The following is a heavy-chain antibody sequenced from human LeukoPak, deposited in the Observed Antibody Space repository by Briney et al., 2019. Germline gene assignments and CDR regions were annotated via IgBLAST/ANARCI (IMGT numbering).Heavy chain of an antibody. CDR3: ARDLVTVTKGFDI. D-gene: IGHD4-17*01. Sequence: PSKTLSLPCAVSDDSFSSHYWTWIRQPPGKGLEWIGYISYIGRTNYNPSLKSRVTISIDTSKNQFSLKLTSVTAADTAVYYCARDLVTVTKGFDIWGQGTMVSVSS. J-gene: IGHJ3*02. V-gene: IGHV4-59*11. CDR2: ISYIGRT. CDR1: DDSFSSHY.